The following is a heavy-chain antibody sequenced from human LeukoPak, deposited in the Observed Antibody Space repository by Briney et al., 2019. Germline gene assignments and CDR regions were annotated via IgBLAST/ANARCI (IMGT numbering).Heavy chain of an antibody. CDR2: IYYSGST. Sequence: SETLSLTCTVSGGSISSYYWSWIRQPPGKGLEWIGYIYYSGSTNYNPSLKSRVTISVDTSKNQFSLKLSSVTAADAAVYYCAGHTYTGLGDYWGQGTLVTVSS. J-gene: IGHJ4*02. CDR1: GGSISSYY. D-gene: IGHD6-19*01. V-gene: IGHV4-59*01. CDR3: AGHTYTGLGDY.